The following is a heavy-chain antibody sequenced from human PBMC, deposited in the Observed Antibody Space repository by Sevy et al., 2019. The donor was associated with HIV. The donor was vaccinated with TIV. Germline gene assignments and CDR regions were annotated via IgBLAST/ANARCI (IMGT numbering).Heavy chain of an antibody. J-gene: IGHJ6*02. D-gene: IGHD6-25*01. Sequence: GGPLRLSCAASGFTFSSYGMHWVRQAPGKGLEWVAVISYDGSNKYYADSVKGRFTISRDNSKNTLYLQMNSLRAEDTAVYYCAKDRLDDYYYYGMDVWGQGTTVTVSS. V-gene: IGHV3-30*18. CDR3: AKDRLDDYYYYGMDV. CDR2: ISYDGSNK. CDR1: GFTFSSYG.